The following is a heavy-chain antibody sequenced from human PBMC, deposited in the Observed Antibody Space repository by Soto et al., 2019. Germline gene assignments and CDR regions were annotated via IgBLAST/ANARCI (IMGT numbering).Heavy chain of an antibody. CDR1: GDSMSGFY. D-gene: IGHD3-10*01. J-gene: IGHJ4*02. CDR2: INYVGRTS. Sequence: SETLSLTCTVSGDSMSGFYWSWIRQTPGKGLEWIGYINYVGRTSYYSPSLQSRVTISLDSSKNQFSLILSSVTAADTAVYFCARFRRNYFDYWGQGTQVTVSS. V-gene: IGHV4-59*01. CDR3: ARFRRNYFDY.